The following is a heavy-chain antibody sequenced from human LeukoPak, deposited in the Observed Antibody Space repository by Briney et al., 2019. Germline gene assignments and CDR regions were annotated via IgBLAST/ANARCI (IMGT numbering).Heavy chain of an antibody. Sequence: SETLSLTCTVSGGSISNYYWSWIWQPPGKGLEWIGSLFYSGNTNYNPSLKSRVTISLDTSKNQVSLKLSSVTAADTAVYYCARGSSPFDYCGQGTLVSASS. CDR2: LFYSGNT. CDR1: GGSISNYY. CDR3: ARGSSPFDY. V-gene: IGHV4-59*08. D-gene: IGHD6-6*01. J-gene: IGHJ4*02.